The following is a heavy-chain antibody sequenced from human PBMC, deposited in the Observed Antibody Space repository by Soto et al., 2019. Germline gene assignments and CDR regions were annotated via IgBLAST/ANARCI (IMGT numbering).Heavy chain of an antibody. CDR3: ARHVTNVPAAIEWFDP. D-gene: IGHD2-2*01. CDR1: GGSISSSSDY. Sequence: QLQLQESGPGLVKPSETLSLTCTVSGGSISSSSDYWGWIRQPPGKGLEWIGSSYYSGRTYSNPTVKSRVTLTVDTSKNQSSLKLSSVTAADTAVYYCARHVTNVPAAIEWFDPWGQGTLVTVSS. CDR2: SYYSGRT. J-gene: IGHJ5*02. V-gene: IGHV4-39*01.